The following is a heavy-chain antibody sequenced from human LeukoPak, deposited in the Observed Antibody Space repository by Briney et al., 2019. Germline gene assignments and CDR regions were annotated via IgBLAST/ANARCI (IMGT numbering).Heavy chain of an antibody. J-gene: IGHJ4*02. D-gene: IGHD6-19*01. CDR1: GFTFSSYG. V-gene: IGHV3-30*03. CDR3: ARGRQWLADY. CDR2: ISYDGSNK. Sequence: GGSLRLSCAASGFTFSSYGMHWVRQAPGKGLEWVAVISYDGSNKYYADSVKGRFTISRDNSKNTLYLQMNSLRAEDTAVYYCARGRQWLADYWGQGTLVTVSS.